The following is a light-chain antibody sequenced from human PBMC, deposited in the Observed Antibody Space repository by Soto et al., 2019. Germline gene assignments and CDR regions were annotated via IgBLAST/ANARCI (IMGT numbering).Light chain of an antibody. J-gene: IGKJ1*01. V-gene: IGKV3-20*01. CDR3: QQYGSSRT. Sequence: DIVLTQSQGTLSLSPGERATLSCRASETVNSNYLARYQQKRGQAPRLLIYGASRRATGIPDRFSGSGSGTDFTLTITRLEPEDFAVYYCQQYGSSRTFGQGTKVDIK. CDR1: ETVNSNY. CDR2: GAS.